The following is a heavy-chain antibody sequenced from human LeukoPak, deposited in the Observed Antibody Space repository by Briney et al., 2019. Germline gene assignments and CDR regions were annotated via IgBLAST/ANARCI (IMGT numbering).Heavy chain of an antibody. D-gene: IGHD6-13*01. Sequence: GESLKISCKGSGYRFTSYWIGWVRQMPGKGLEWMGSIYPGDSDTRYSPSFQGQVTISADKSISTAYLQWSSLKASDTAMYYCARSRAAAGYYWFDPWGQGTLVTVSS. V-gene: IGHV5-51*01. J-gene: IGHJ5*02. CDR1: GYRFTSYW. CDR3: ARSRAAAGYYWFDP. CDR2: IYPGDSDT.